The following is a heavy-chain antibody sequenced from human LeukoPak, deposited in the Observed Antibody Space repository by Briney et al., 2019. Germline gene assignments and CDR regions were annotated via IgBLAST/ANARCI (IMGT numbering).Heavy chain of an antibody. J-gene: IGHJ4*02. CDR3: ASGGARTTFDY. V-gene: IGHV3-66*01. D-gene: IGHD4-17*01. CDR1: GFTVSSNY. CDR2: IYSGGST. Sequence: PGGSLRLSCAASGFTVSSNYMSWVRQAPGKGLEWVSVIYSGGSTYYADSVKGRFTISRDNSMNTLYLQMNSLRAEDTAVYYCASGGARTTFDYWGQGTLVTVSS.